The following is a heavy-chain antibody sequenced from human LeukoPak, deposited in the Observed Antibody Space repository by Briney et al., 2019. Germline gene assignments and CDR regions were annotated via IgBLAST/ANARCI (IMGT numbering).Heavy chain of an antibody. D-gene: IGHD3-22*01. CDR3: ASGYYYDSSGYSYFQH. CDR2: INHSGST. V-gene: IGHV4-34*01. J-gene: IGHJ1*01. CDR1: GGSFSGYY. Sequence: SETLSLTCPVYGGSFSGYYWSWIRQPPGKGLEWIGEINHSGSTNYNPSLKSRVTISVDTSKNQFSLKLSSVTAADTAVYYCASGYYYDSSGYSYFQHWGQGTLVTVSS.